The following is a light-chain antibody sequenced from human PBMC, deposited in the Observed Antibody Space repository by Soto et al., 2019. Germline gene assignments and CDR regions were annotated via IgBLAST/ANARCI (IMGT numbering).Light chain of an antibody. V-gene: IGKV1-39*01. J-gene: IGKJ1*01. Sequence: DIQMTRSPSSLSSSVVDIVTITCRASQSISSYLNWYQQKPGKAPKLLIYAASSLQSGVPSRFSGSGSGTDFTLTISSLQPEDFATYYCQQSYSTPRTFGQGTKVDIK. CDR3: QQSYSTPRT. CDR1: QSISSY. CDR2: AAS.